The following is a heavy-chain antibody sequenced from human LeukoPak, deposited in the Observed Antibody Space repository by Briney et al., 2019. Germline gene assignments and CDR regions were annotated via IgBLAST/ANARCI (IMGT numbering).Heavy chain of an antibody. CDR1: GGSFSGYY. CDR2: IDHSGRT. D-gene: IGHD3-3*01. J-gene: IGHJ5*02. CDR3: ARGPPDFWSDNWFDP. V-gene: IGHV4-34*01. Sequence: SETLSLTCAVYGGSFSGYYWSWIRRVPGKGPEWIGEIDHSGRTNANSSLRSRVTMSVDMSKNQFSLKLSSVTAADTAVYYCARGPPDFWSDNWFDPWGQGTLVTVSS.